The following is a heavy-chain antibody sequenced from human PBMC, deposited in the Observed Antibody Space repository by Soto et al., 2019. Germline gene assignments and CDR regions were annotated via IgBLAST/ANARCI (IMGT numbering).Heavy chain of an antibody. D-gene: IGHD4-17*01. CDR3: ARMTTVTTDYYYYGMDV. CDR2: IYYSGST. J-gene: IGHJ6*02. CDR1: GGSISSYC. V-gene: IGHV4-59*01. Sequence: QVQLQESGLGLVKPSDTQSLTWTVSGGSISSYCWSWIRQPPGKGLEWIGYIYYSGSTNYNPSLKSRVTISVDTSKNQFSLKLSSVTAADTAVYYCARMTTVTTDYYYYGMDVWGQGTTVTVSS.